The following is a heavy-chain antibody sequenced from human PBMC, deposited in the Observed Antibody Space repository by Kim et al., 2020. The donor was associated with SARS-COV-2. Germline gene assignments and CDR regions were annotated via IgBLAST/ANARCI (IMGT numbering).Heavy chain of an antibody. Sequence: GGSLRLSCSASGFTFSSYAMHWVRQAPGKGLEYVSAISSNGGSTYYADSVKGRFTISRDNSKNTLYLQMSSLRAEDTAVYYCVKPRELFSYYFDYWGQGTLVTVSS. CDR1: GFTFSSYA. D-gene: IGHD3-10*01. J-gene: IGHJ4*02. CDR2: ISSNGGST. V-gene: IGHV3-64D*06. CDR3: VKPRELFSYYFDY.